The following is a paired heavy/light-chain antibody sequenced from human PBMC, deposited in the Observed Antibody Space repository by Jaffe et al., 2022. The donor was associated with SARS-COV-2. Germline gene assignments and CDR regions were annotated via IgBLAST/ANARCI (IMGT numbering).Light chain of an antibody. CDR1: ALPKKY. J-gene: IGLJ3*02. CDR3: YSTDSSGNHWV. CDR2: EDS. V-gene: IGLV3-10*01. Sequence: SYELTQPPSVSVSPGQTARITCSGDALPKKYAFWYQQKSGQAPVLVIYEDSKRPSGIPERFSGSSSGTMATLTISGAQVEDEGDYYCYSTDSSGNHWVFGGGTKLTVL.
Heavy chain of an antibody. CDR1: GGSISSGSYY. J-gene: IGHJ4*02. CDR2: IYATGTT. Sequence: QVQLQESGPGLVKPSETLSLTCTVSGGSISSGSYYWSWLRQPAGKGLEWIGRIYATGTTNYNPSLKSRLTISVDTSKNQFSLKLNSVTAADTAVYYCARDLWAAAGLYYFDYWGQGTLVTVSS. V-gene: IGHV4-61*02. D-gene: IGHD6-13*01. CDR3: ARDLWAAAGLYYFDY.